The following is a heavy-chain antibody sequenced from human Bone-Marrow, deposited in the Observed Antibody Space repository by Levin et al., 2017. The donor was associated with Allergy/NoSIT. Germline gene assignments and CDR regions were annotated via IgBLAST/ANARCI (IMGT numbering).Heavy chain of an antibody. J-gene: IGHJ4*02. D-gene: IGHD3-10*01. Sequence: PGGSLRLSCAASGFTFSRYWMRWARQAPGKGLEWVANIKEDGSEKYYVDSVEGRFTISRDNAKNSLFLQMNSLRAEDTAVYYCATHFGSGSYYSHWGQGTLVTVSS. CDR2: IKEDGSEK. CDR1: GFTFSRYW. CDR3: ATHFGSGSYYSH. V-gene: IGHV3-7*02.